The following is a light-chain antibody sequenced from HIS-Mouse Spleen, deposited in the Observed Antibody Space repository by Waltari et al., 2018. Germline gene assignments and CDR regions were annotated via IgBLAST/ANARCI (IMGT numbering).Light chain of an antibody. CDR2: SNS. V-gene: IGLV1-40*01. Sequence: QSVLTQPPSVSGAPGQRVTISCTGSSSNIGAGYDVHWYQQLPGTAPNPLIYSNSSRPSGAPDRFSGSKSGTSASLAITGLQAEDEADYYCQSYDSSLSGYVFGTGTKVTVL. J-gene: IGLJ1*01. CDR1: SSNIGAGYD. CDR3: QSYDSSLSGYV.